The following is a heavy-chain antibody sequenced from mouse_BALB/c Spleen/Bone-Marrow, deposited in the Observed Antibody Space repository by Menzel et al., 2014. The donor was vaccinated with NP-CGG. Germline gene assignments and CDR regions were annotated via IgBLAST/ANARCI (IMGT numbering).Heavy chain of an antibody. CDR1: GFIIXDTY. CDR3: ARRGYYGNYYYAMDY. Sequence: VQLKQSGAELVKPGASVKLSCTASGFIIXDTYMHWVKQRPEQGLEWIGRIDPANGNTKYDPKFQGKATITADTSSNTAYLQLSSLTSEDTAVYYCARRGYYGNYYYAMDYWGQGTSVTVSS. D-gene: IGHD2-1*01. CDR2: IDPANGNT. V-gene: IGHV14-3*02. J-gene: IGHJ4*01.